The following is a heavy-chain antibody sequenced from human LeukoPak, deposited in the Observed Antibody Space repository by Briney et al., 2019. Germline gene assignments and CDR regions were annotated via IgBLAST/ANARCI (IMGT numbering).Heavy chain of an antibody. V-gene: IGHV3-48*03. Sequence: GGSLRLSCAASGFTFSSYEMNWVRQAPGKGLEWVSYISSSGSTIYYTDSVKGRFTISRDNAKNSLYLQMNSLRAEDTAVYYCAGGLASAHSYYYIDVWGKGTMVTVSS. CDR1: GFTFSSYE. D-gene: IGHD6-13*01. J-gene: IGHJ6*03. CDR3: AGGLASAHSYYYIDV. CDR2: ISSSGSTI.